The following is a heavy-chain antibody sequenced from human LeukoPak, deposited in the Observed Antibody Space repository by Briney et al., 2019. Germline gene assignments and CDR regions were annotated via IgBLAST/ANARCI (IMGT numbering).Heavy chain of an antibody. Sequence: GGSLRLSCAASGFTFSSYATSWVRQAPGKGLEWVAFIRYDGSNKYYADSVKGRFTISRDNSKNTLYLQMNSLRAEDTAVYYCAKDGHSNYYFDCWGQGTLVTVSS. D-gene: IGHD4-11*01. CDR1: GFTFSSYA. CDR2: IRYDGSNK. J-gene: IGHJ4*02. V-gene: IGHV3-30*02. CDR3: AKDGHSNYYFDC.